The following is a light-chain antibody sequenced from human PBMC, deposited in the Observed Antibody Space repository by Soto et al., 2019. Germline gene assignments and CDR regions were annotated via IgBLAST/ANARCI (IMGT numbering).Light chain of an antibody. Sequence: QSVLTQPPSASGTPGQSVYISCSGSRSNIGSNNVNWYQHVPGAAPKFLMYSDDQRPSGVSDRFSGSKSGTSASLAISGLQSDDEADYYCAAWDDSLSGSYVFGTGTKLTVL. CDR2: SDD. CDR3: AAWDDSLSGSYV. J-gene: IGLJ1*01. CDR1: RSNIGSNN. V-gene: IGLV1-44*01.